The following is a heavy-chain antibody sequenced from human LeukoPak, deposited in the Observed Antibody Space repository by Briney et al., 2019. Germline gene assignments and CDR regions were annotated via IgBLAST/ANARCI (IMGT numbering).Heavy chain of an antibody. V-gene: IGHV3-48*02. Sequence: GGSLRLSCAASGFTFSPLGMNWVRQAPGRGLEWVSYISSGRSTTYYADSVKGRFTISRDNAKNSLYLQLNSLRDEDTAVYYCARGRGLTLSYHYFDYWGQGTLVTVSA. CDR1: GFTFSPLG. D-gene: IGHD3-10*01. J-gene: IGHJ4*02. CDR2: ISSGRSTT. CDR3: ARGRGLTLSYHYFDY.